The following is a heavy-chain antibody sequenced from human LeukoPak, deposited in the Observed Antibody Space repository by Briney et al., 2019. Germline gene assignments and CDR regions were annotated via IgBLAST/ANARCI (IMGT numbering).Heavy chain of an antibody. CDR2: ISGSNRAI. J-gene: IGHJ4*02. Sequence: GGSLRLSCAASGFTFSSYSMNWVRQAPGKGLEWISYISGSNRAIYYADSVKGRFTISRDNAKNSLYLQMNNLRAEDTAVYYCAREPQEGFDYWGQGTLVTISS. CDR3: AREPQEGFDY. V-gene: IGHV3-48*01. CDR1: GFTFSSYS.